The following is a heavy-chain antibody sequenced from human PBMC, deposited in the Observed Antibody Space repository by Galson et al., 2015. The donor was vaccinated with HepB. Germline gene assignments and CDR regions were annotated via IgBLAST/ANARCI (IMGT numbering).Heavy chain of an antibody. J-gene: IGHJ6*02. V-gene: IGHV4-59*01. D-gene: IGHD3-16*01. CDR3: ARVGGDYYYYGMDV. CDR2: IYYSGST. Sequence: SETLSLTCTVSGGSISSYYWSWIRQPPGKGLEWIGYIYYSGSTNYNPSLKSRVTISVDTSKNQFSLKLSSVTAADTAVYYCARVGGDYYYYGMDVWGQGTTVTVSS. CDR1: GGSISSYY.